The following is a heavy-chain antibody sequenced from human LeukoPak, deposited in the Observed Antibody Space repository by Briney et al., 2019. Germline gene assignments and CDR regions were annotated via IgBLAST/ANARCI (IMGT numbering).Heavy chain of an antibody. Sequence: GGSLRLSCAASGFTFSNYWMSWVRQAPGKGPEWVGDIKTDGSDKYYVGSVKGRFTISRDNAKNSLCLQMNSLRAEDTTVYYCARDSLIQYGSGSYWGFDYWGQGILVTVSS. CDR3: ARDSLIQYGSGSYWGFDY. J-gene: IGHJ4*02. CDR2: IKTDGSDK. V-gene: IGHV3-7*03. CDR1: GFTFSNYW. D-gene: IGHD3-10*01.